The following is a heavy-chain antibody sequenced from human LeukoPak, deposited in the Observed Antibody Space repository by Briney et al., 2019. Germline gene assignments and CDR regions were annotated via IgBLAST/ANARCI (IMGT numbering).Heavy chain of an antibody. V-gene: IGHV1-24*01. J-gene: IGHJ4*02. CDR3: ATLGEDTAMGPPDY. D-gene: IGHD5-18*01. Sequence: ASVKVSCKVSGYTLTELSMHWVRQAPGKGLEWMGGFDPEDGETIYAQKFQGRVTMTEDTSTDTAYMELSSLRSEDTAVYYCATLGEDTAMGPPDYWGQGTLVTVSS. CDR2: FDPEDGET. CDR1: GYTLTELS.